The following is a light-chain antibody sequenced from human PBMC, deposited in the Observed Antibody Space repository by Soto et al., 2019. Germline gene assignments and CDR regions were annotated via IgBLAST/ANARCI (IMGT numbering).Light chain of an antibody. CDR2: DAS. CDR3: QQRSNWPTFP. CDR1: QTVSTY. J-gene: IGKJ3*01. Sequence: EIVLTQSPATLSLSPGERATLSCRASQTVSTYLAWYQQKPGQAPRLLIYDASNRATGIPARFSGSGSGTDFTLTISSLEPEYFALYYCQQRSNWPTFPFGPGTKVDIK. V-gene: IGKV3-11*01.